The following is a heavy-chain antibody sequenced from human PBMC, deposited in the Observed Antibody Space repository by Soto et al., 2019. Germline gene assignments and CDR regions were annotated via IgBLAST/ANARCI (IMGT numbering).Heavy chain of an antibody. D-gene: IGHD2-15*01. J-gene: IGHJ6*03. CDR3: ARTSSSGYCSGGSCYPYYYYYMDV. Sequence: SETLSLTCTVSGGSISSYYWSWIRQPPGKGLEWIGYIYYSGSTNYNPSLKSRVTISVDTSKNQFSLKLISVTAADTAVYYCARTSSSGYCSGGSCYPYYYYYMDVWGKGTTVTVS. CDR1: GGSISSYY. CDR2: IYYSGST. V-gene: IGHV4-59*08.